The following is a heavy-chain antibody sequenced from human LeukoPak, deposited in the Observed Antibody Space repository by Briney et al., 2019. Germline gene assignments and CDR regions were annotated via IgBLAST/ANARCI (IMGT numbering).Heavy chain of an antibody. CDR2: INPNSGGT. CDR1: GYTFTGYY. CDR3: ARERTWIQLWLGNLDY. D-gene: IGHD5-18*01. J-gene: IGHJ4*02. V-gene: IGHV1-2*05. Sequence: ASVEVSCKASGYTFTGYYMHWVRQAPGQRLEWMGGINPNSGGTNYAQKLQRRVTMTRDTSISTAYMELSRLRSDDTVVYYCARERTWIQLWLGNLDYWGQGTLVTVSS.